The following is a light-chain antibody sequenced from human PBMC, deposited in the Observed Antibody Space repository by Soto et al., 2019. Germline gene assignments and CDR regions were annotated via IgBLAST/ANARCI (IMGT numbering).Light chain of an antibody. J-gene: IGLJ3*02. CDR1: GSDVGDYNY. Sequence: QSALTQPRSVSGSPGQSVTISCTGTGSDVGDYNYVSWYQQLPGKAPRLMIFDVSKRPSGVPDRFSGSKSGYTASLTISGLQADDEADYYCCSFAGSYTWVFGGGTKLTVL. V-gene: IGLV2-11*01. CDR3: CSFAGSYTWV. CDR2: DVS.